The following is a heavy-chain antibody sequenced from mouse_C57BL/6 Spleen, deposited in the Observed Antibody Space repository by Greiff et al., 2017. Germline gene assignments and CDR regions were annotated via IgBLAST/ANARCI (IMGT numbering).Heavy chain of an antibody. CDR2: INPGSGGT. CDR1: GYAFTNYL. V-gene: IGHV1-54*01. CDR3: ARSRDGYFDY. Sequence: QVQLQQSGAELVRPGTSVTVSCKASGYAFTNYLIEWVKQRPGQGLEWIGVINPGSGGTNYNEKFKGKATLTADNSSSTAYMQLSSLTSEDSAVYFCARSRDGYFDYWGQGTTLTVSS. D-gene: IGHD1-1*01. J-gene: IGHJ2*01.